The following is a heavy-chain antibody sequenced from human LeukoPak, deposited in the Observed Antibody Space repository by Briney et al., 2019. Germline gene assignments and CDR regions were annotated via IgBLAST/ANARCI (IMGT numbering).Heavy chain of an antibody. CDR2: IYYSGST. V-gene: IGHV4-39*07. CDR1: GGSISSSSYY. J-gene: IGHJ4*02. CDR3: AREGYGPTGGFDY. D-gene: IGHD4-17*01. Sequence: SETLSLTCTVSGGSISSSSYYWGWIRQPPGKGLEWIGSIYYSGSTYYNPSLKSRVTISVDTSKNQFSLKLSSVTAADTAVYYCAREGYGPTGGFDYWGQGTLVTVSS.